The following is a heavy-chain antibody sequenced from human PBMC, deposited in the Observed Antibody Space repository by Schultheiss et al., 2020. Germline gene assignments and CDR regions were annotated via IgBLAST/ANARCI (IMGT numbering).Heavy chain of an antibody. V-gene: IGHV3-30*18. D-gene: IGHD5/OR15-5a*01. Sequence: GGSLRLSCAASGFTFSSYGMHWVRQAPGKGLEWVAVISYDGSNKYYADSVKGRFTISRDNSKNTLYLQMNSLRAEDTAVYYCAKDLVFQTGYFDLWGRGTLVTVSS. CDR3: AKDLVFQTGYFDL. CDR1: GFTFSSYG. J-gene: IGHJ2*01. CDR2: ISYDGSNK.